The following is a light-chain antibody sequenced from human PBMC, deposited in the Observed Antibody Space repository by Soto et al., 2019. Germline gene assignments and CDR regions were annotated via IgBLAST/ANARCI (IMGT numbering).Light chain of an antibody. CDR1: QSVSSD. V-gene: IGKV3-15*01. Sequence: EIVLTHSPGTLSLSPCERATLSCRASQSVSSDLAWYHQKPGQAPRLLVYGASTRATGIPARFSGSGSGTEFTLTISSLQSEDFAVYYCQQYNNWRTFGQGTKVDIK. CDR3: QQYNNWRT. J-gene: IGKJ1*01. CDR2: GAS.